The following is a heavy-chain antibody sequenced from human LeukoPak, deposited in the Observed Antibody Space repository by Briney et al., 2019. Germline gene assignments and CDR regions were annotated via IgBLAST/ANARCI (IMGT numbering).Heavy chain of an antibody. CDR3: ARQSGSYTLYYFDY. J-gene: IGHJ4*02. CDR1: GGSFSGYY. CDR2: INHSGST. V-gene: IGHV4-34*01. D-gene: IGHD1-26*01. Sequence: PSETLSLTCAVYGGSFSGYYWSWIRQPPGKGLEWIGEINHSGSTNYNPSLKSRVTISVDTSKNQFSLKLSSVTAADTAVYYCARQSGSYTLYYFDYWGQGTLVTVSS.